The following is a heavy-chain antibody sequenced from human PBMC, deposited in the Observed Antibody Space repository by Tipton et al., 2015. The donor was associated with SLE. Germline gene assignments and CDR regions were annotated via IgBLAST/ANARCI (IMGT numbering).Heavy chain of an antibody. CDR3: ASEYSGSPLGY. CDR1: GGSFSGYY. D-gene: IGHD1-26*01. V-gene: IGHV4-34*01. CDR2: INHSGGT. J-gene: IGHJ4*02. Sequence: TLSLTCAVYGGSFSGYYWSWIRQPPGKGLEWIGEINHSGGTNYNPSLRSRVTISVDTSKNQFSLKLSSATAADTAVYYCASEYSGSPLGYWGQGTLVTVSS.